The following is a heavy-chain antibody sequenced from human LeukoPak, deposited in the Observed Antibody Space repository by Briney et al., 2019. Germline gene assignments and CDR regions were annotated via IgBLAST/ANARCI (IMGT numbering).Heavy chain of an antibody. CDR3: ARDFGCSGGSCGDY. Sequence: PGGSLRLSCAASGFTFSSYGMHWVRQAPGKGLEWVAVIWYDGSNKYYADSVKGRFTISRDNSKNTLYLQMNSLRAEDTAVYYCARDFGCSGGSCGDYWGQGTLVTVSS. J-gene: IGHJ4*02. CDR1: GFTFSSYG. V-gene: IGHV3-33*01. CDR2: IWYDGSNK. D-gene: IGHD2-15*01.